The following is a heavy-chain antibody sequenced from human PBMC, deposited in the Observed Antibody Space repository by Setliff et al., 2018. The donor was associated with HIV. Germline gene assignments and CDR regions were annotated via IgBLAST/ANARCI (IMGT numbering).Heavy chain of an antibody. Sequence: RGESLKISCKGSGYTFTTYWIAWVRQMPGKGLEWMGIIYPGDSDTRYSPSFQGQVTISADKSINAAYLQWSSLKASDTAIYYCARRAGPGGMDVWGQGTTVTVS. J-gene: IGHJ6*02. CDR1: GYTFTTYW. V-gene: IGHV5-51*01. CDR2: IYPGDSDT. CDR3: ARRAGPGGMDV.